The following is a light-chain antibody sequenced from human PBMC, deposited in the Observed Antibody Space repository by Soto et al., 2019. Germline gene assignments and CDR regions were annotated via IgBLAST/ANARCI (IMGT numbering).Light chain of an antibody. J-gene: IGKJ2*01. CDR2: GAS. V-gene: IGKV3-15*01. Sequence: EIVLTQSPGTLSLSPGGGATLSCRASQGIGNTLAWYQQKPGQTPRLLIYGASTRATGVPARFSGSGSGTDFTLTINSLQSEDFAVYYCQQYNSYPYTFGQGTKVDIK. CDR3: QQYNSYPYT. CDR1: QGIGNT.